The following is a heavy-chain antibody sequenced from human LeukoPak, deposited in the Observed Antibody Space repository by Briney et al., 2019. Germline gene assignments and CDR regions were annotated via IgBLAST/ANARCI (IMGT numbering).Heavy chain of an antibody. V-gene: IGHV1-69*05. CDR1: GGTFSSYA. CDR2: IIPIFGTA. CDR3: ASNGPGAFDI. J-gene: IGHJ3*02. Sequence: ASVKVSCKASGGTFSSYAISWLRQAPGQGLEWMGRIIPIFGTANYAQKFQGRVTITTDESTSTAYMELSSLRSEDTAVYYCASNGPGAFDIWGQGTMVTVSS.